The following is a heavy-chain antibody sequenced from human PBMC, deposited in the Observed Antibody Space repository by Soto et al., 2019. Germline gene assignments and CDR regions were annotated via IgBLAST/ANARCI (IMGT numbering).Heavy chain of an antibody. Sequence: QVQLQESGPGLVKPSQTLSLTCTVSGGSISSGDYYWSWIRQPPGKGLEWIGYIDYSGSTYYNPSLKRRVTISVDTSKNQFSLKLSSVTDADTAVYYCARGGDTMIVVPAFDIWGQGTMVTVSS. CDR3: ARGGDTMIVVPAFDI. V-gene: IGHV4-30-4*01. J-gene: IGHJ3*02. CDR2: IDYSGST. CDR1: GGSISSGDYY. D-gene: IGHD3-22*01.